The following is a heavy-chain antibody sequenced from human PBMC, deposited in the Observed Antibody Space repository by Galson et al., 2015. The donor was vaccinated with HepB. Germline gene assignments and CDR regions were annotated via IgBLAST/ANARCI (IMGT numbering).Heavy chain of an antibody. V-gene: IGHV3-74*01. Sequence: SLRLSCAASGFTFSSYWMHWVRQAPWKGLVWVSRINSDGSGTRYADSVKGRFTISRDNAKNTLYLQMDSLRAEDTAVYYCARVGFPPGAVDIWGQGTMVTVSS. CDR1: GFTFSSYW. D-gene: IGHD3-10*01. CDR3: ARVGFPPGAVDI. CDR2: INSDGSGT. J-gene: IGHJ3*02.